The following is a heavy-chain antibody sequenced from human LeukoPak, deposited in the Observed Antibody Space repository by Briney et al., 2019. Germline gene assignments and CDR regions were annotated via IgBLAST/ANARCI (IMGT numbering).Heavy chain of an antibody. CDR2: ISSGSSAI. Sequence: NPGGSLRLSCEASEFTFTTYSMTWVRQAPGKGLEWVSIISSGSSAIFSADALKGRFTISRDDAKNLLYLDMNSLRAEDTAVYYCARGHTAVTRHFDFWGQGTLVTVSS. J-gene: IGHJ4*02. CDR3: ARGHTAVTRHFDF. V-gene: IGHV3-21*01. CDR1: EFTFTTYS. D-gene: IGHD4-17*01.